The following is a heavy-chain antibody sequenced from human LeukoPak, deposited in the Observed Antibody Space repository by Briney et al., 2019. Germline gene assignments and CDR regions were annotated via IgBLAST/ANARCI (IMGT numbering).Heavy chain of an antibody. V-gene: IGHV4-39*01. CDR3: ARRNGDSDY. J-gene: IGHJ4*02. Sequence: SETLSLTCTVSGGSISSSSYYWGWIRQPPGTGLEWIGSIYYSGSTYYNPSLKSRVTISVDTSKNQFSLKLSSVTAADMAVYYCARRNGDSDYWGQGTLVTVSS. D-gene: IGHD4-17*01. CDR2: IYYSGST. CDR1: GGSISSSSYY.